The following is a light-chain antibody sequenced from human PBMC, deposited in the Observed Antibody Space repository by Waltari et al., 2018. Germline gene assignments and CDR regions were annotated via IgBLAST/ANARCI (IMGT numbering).Light chain of an antibody. CDR3: CSYAGRGTYV. CDR2: EVI. CDR1: TSAVGNYDL. Sequence: QSALTQPASVSGTPGQSIPISCTGTTSAVGNYDLVSWYQHHPGKAPKLLICEVIKRPSGVSSRFSGSKSGSTASLIISGLQPDDEADYYCCSYAGRGTYVFGSGTKVTVL. J-gene: IGLJ1*01. V-gene: IGLV2-23*02.